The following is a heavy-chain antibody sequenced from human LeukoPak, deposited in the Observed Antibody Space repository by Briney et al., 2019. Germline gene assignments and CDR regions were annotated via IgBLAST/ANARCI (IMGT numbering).Heavy chain of an antibody. V-gene: IGHV4-4*07. J-gene: IGHJ4*02. CDR3: ARDGSGWYQYYFDY. D-gene: IGHD6-19*01. CDR1: GGSIINYY. CDR2: IYITGST. Sequence: SETLSLTCTVSGGSIINYYWSWIRQSAGTGLEWVGRIYITGSTNYNPSLQSRLSMSVDTSKNQFSLRLTSVSAADTAVYYCARDGSGWYQYYFDYWGQGTLLTVSS.